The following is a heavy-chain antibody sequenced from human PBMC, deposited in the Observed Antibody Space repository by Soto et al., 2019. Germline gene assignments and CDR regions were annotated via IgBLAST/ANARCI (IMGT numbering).Heavy chain of an antibody. V-gene: IGHV4-39*01. J-gene: IGHJ6*02. D-gene: IGHD2-2*02. Sequence: QLQLQESGPGLMKPSETLSLTCTVSGGSISSSSYYWGWIRQPPGKGLEWIGSIYYSGSTYYNPSLKSRVTISVDTSKNQFSLKLSSVTAADTAVYYCARHGRNCSSTSCYNYYYYGMDVWGQGTTVTVSS. CDR1: GGSISSSSYY. CDR2: IYYSGST. CDR3: ARHGRNCSSTSCYNYYYYGMDV.